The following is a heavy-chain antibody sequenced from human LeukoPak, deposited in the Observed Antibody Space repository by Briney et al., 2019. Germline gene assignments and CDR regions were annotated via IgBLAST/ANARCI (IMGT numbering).Heavy chain of an antibody. J-gene: IGHJ6*03. CDR2: IRSKANSYAT. V-gene: IGHV3-73*01. D-gene: IGHD1-26*01. CDR3: TSPSGSFPPFYYMDV. Sequence: GGSLRLSCAASGFTFSNAWMSWVRQAPGKGLEWVGRIRSKANSYATAYAASVKGRFTISRDDSKNTAYLQMNSLKTEDTAVYYCTSPSGSFPPFYYMDVWGKGTTVTVSS. CDR1: GFTFSNAW.